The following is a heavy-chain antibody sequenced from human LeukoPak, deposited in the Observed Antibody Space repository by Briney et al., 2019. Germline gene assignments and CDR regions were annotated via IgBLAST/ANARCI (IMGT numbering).Heavy chain of an antibody. D-gene: IGHD3-22*01. Sequence: SETLSLTCAVYGGSFSGYYWSWIRQPPGKGLEWIGEINHSGSTNYNPSLKSRVTISVDTSKNLFSLKLSSVTAADTAVYYCARMMYYYDSSGHSGAFDIWGQGTMVTVSS. CDR2: INHSGST. J-gene: IGHJ3*02. CDR1: GGSFSGYY. CDR3: ARMMYYYDSSGHSGAFDI. V-gene: IGHV4-34*01.